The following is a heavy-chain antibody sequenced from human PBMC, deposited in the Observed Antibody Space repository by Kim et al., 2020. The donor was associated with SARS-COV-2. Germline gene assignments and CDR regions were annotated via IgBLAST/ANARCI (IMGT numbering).Heavy chain of an antibody. D-gene: IGHD1-1*01. J-gene: IGHJ4*02. Sequence: ASVKVSCKASGYTFTNYAMHWVRQAPGQGLEWMGWISFGYGNTKYLQKFHGRVTITRDTSASTAYMELSSLRSEDTAVYYCARDGTTRNGGYYFDYWGQGALVPVSS. V-gene: IGHV1-3*01. CDR2: ISFGYGNT. CDR3: ARDGTTRNGGYYFDY. CDR1: GYTFTNYA.